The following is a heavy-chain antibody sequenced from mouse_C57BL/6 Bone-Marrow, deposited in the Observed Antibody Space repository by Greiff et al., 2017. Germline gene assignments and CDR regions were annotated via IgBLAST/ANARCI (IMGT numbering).Heavy chain of an antibody. D-gene: IGHD2-5*01. CDR2: IDPANGNT. CDR1: GFNIKNTY. J-gene: IGHJ4*01. V-gene: IGHV14-3*01. CDR3: SRDAYYINYGYAMDY. Sequence: VQLQQSVAELVRPGASVKLSCTASGFNIKNTYMHWVKQRPEQGLEWIGRIDPANGNTKYAPKFQGKATITADTSSNTAYLQLSSLTSDDTAIYYCSRDAYYINYGYAMDYWGQGTSVTVSS.